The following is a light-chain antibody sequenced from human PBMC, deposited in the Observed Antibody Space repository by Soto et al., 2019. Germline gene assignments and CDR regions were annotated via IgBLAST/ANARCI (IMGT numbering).Light chain of an antibody. CDR3: QQYGTSPPGVT. J-gene: IGKJ3*01. CDR2: GAS. V-gene: IGKV3-20*01. Sequence: EIVLTQSPATLSVSQGERATLSCRSMQSVSSNCLAWYQQKPGQAPRLLIYGASKRATGIPDRFSGSGSETDFALTISGLEPEDFAVYYCQQYGTSPPGVTFGPGTKVDI. CDR1: QSVSSNC.